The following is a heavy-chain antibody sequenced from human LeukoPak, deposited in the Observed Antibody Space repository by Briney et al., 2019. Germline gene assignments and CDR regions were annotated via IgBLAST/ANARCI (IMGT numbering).Heavy chain of an antibody. D-gene: IGHD6-19*01. CDR2: IYPGDFDT. Sequence: GESLRISCKVSGDSFTNYWIGWVRQVPGKGLEWMGIIYPGDFDTRYSPSFQGQVTISADKSISTAYLQWSSLKASDTAMYYCARDVRYSSGWVDAFDIWGQGTMVTVSS. CDR3: ARDVRYSSGWVDAFDI. J-gene: IGHJ3*02. CDR1: GDSFTNYW. V-gene: IGHV5-51*01.